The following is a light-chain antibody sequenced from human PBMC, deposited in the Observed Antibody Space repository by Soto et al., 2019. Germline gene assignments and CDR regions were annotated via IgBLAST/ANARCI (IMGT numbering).Light chain of an antibody. CDR1: SSNIGAGYD. CDR3: QSYDSSLSGYV. CDR2: GNS. V-gene: IGLV1-40*01. Sequence: QSVLTQPPSVSGASGQRVTTSCTGSSSNIGAGYDVHWYQQLPGTAPKLLIYGNSNRPSGVPDRFSGSKSGTSASLAITGLQAEDEADYYCQSYDSSLSGYVFGTGTKVTVL. J-gene: IGLJ1*01.